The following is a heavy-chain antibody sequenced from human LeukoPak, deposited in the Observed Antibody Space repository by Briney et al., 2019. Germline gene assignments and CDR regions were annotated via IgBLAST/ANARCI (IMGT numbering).Heavy chain of an antibody. Sequence: GGSLRLSCAASGFTFSNYAMSWVRQAPGKGLEWVSGISGSGTSTYYADSVKGRFTISRDNSKNTLYLQMNSLRAEDTAVYYCASRNYYDSSGYYYYYFDYGGQGLLVTVS. J-gene: IGHJ4*02. CDR3: ASRNYYDSSGYYYYYFDY. V-gene: IGHV3-23*01. CDR1: GFTFSNYA. CDR2: ISGSGTST. D-gene: IGHD3-22*01.